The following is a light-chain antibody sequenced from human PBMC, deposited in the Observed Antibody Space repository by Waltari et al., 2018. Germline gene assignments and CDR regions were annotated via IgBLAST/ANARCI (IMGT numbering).Light chain of an antibody. V-gene: IGKV1-5*03. J-gene: IGKJ5*01. Sequence: IQMTQSPSTLSASVGDRVTITCRASQSISSWLAWYQQKPGKAPKLLFYKASSLESGVPSRFSGGGSGTDFTLTISSLQPDDFATYYCQQYSSWPQTFGQGTRLEIK. CDR3: QQYSSWPQT. CDR1: QSISSW. CDR2: KAS.